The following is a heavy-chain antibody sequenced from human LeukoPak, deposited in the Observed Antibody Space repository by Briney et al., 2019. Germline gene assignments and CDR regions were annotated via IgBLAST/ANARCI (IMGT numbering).Heavy chain of an antibody. Sequence: SVKVSCKASGGTFSSYAISWVRQAPGQGLEWMGGIIPIFGTANYAQKFQGRVTITADESTSTAYMELSSLRSEDTAVYYCARGRTYYYDSSGYHFDYWGQGTLVTVSS. CDR1: GGTFSSYA. J-gene: IGHJ4*02. CDR2: IIPIFGTA. V-gene: IGHV1-69*01. CDR3: ARGRTYYYDSSGYHFDY. D-gene: IGHD3-22*01.